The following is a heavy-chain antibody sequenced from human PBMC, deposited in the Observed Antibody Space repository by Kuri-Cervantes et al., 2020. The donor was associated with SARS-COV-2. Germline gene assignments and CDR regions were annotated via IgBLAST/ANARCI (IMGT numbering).Heavy chain of an antibody. D-gene: IGHD3-16*01. CDR1: GYSFTSYG. Sequence: GESLKISCKGSGYSFTSYGIGWVRQMPGKGLEWMGIIYPGDSDTRYSPSFQGQVTISADKSISTAYLQWSSLKASDTAMYYCARRVRESLYYYYMDVWGKGTTVTVSS. J-gene: IGHJ6*03. CDR3: ARRVRESLYYYYMDV. V-gene: IGHV5-51*01. CDR2: IYPGDSDT.